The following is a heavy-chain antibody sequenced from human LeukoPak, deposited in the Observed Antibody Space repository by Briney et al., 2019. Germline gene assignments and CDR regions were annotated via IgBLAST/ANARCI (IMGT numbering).Heavy chain of an antibody. CDR3: ARDSPITYYYDSSGSYYGV. CDR1: GITVGRNY. Sequence: PGGSLRLSCAASGITVGRNYMSWVRQAPGKGLEWVSVIYSGGNTYYADSVKGRFTISRDNSKNTLYLQMNSLRAEDTGVYYCARDSPITYYYDSSGSYYGVWGQGTLVTVSS. V-gene: IGHV3-66*01. D-gene: IGHD3-22*01. CDR2: IYSGGNT. J-gene: IGHJ4*02.